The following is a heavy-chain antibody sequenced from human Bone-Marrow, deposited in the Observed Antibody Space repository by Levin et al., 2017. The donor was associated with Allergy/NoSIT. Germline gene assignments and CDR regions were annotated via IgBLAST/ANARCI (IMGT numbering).Heavy chain of an antibody. CDR2: VFSSGTT. D-gene: IGHD3-10*01. CDR3: TSLYYGSGSFIDY. CDR1: GGSISGTTYY. V-gene: IGHV4-61*02. J-gene: IGHJ4*02. Sequence: LRLSCTVSGGSISGTTYYWGWIRQPAGKGLEWIGRVFSSGTTYYNPSLQSRVTISLDTFSNQFSLKLSSVTAADTAVYYCTSLYYGSGSFIDYWGQGTLVTVSS.